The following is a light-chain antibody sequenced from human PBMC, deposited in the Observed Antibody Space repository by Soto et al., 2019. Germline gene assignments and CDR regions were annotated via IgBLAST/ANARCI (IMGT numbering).Light chain of an antibody. CDR3: CSYAGSSTYV. CDR1: SSDVGSYNL. CDR2: EVS. V-gene: IGLV2-23*02. J-gene: IGLJ1*01. Sequence: SVLTQPASVSGSPGQSITISGTGTSSDVGSYNLVSWYQQHPGKAPKLMIYEVSKRPSGVSNRFSGSKSGNTASLTISGLQAEDEADYYCCSYAGSSTYVFGTGTKVTVL.